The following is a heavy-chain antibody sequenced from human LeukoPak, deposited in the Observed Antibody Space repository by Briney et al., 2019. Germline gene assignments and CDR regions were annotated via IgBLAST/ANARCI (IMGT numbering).Heavy chain of an antibody. V-gene: IGHV6-1*01. CDR2: TYYRSKWYN. CDR3: ARVARGLFDY. J-gene: IGHJ4*02. CDR1: GDSVSSNSAA. Sequence: SQTLSLTCAISGDSVSSNSAAWNWIRQSPSKGLEWLGRTYYRSKWYNDCAVSVRSRITVKPDTSKNQISLQLNSVTPEDTAVYYCARVARGLFDYWGQGTLVTVSA.